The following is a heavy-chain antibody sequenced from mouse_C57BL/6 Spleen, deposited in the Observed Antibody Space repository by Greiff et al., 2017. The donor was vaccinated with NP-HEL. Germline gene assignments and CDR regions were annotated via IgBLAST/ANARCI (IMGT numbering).Heavy chain of an antibody. Sequence: QVHVKQPGTELVKPGASVKLSCKASGYTFTSYWMHWVKQRPGQGLEWIGNINPSNGGTNYNEKFKSKATLTVDKSSSTAYMQLSSLTSEDSAVYYCARSRHYYGSSYAMDYWGQGTSVTVSS. CDR2: INPSNGGT. CDR3: ARSRHYYGSSYAMDY. D-gene: IGHD1-1*01. CDR1: GYTFTSYW. J-gene: IGHJ4*01. V-gene: IGHV1-53*01.